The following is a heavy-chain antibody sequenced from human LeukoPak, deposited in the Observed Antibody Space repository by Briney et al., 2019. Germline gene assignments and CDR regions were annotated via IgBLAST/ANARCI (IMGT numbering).Heavy chain of an antibody. CDR1: GGSFSGYY. CDR2: INHSGST. J-gene: IGHJ6*03. D-gene: IGHD6-6*01. V-gene: IGHV4-34*01. CDR3: ARDKQLVRGFYYYYYYMDV. Sequence: SETLSLTCAVYGGSFSGYYWSWIRQPPGKGLEWIGEINHSGSTNYNPSLKSRVTISVDTSKNQFSLKLSSVTAADTAVYYCARDKQLVRGFYYYYYYMDVWGKGTTVTVSS.